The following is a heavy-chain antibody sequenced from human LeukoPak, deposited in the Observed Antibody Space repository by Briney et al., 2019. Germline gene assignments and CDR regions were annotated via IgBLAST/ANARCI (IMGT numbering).Heavy chain of an antibody. CDR2: SNHSGSA. Sequence: PSETLSLTSAVYGGSFSGYYWSWIRQPPGKGLEWIGESNHSGSANYNPSLKSRATISVDTSKNQFSLNLNSVTAADTAVYYCARGEDYASGTFYYLFDSWGQGTPVTLSS. CDR3: ARGEDYASGTFYYLFDS. J-gene: IGHJ4*02. V-gene: IGHV4-34*01. D-gene: IGHD3-10*01. CDR1: GGSFSGYY.